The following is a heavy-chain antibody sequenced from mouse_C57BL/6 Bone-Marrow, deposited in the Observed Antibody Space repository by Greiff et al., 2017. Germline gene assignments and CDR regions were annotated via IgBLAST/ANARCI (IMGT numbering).Heavy chain of an antibody. CDR1: GYTFTSYW. Sequence: VQLQQSGAELVRPGTSVTLSCKASGYTFTSYWMHWVKQRPGQGLEWIGVIDPSDSYPNYNQKFKGKATLTVDTSSSTAYMQLSSLTSEDSAVYYCARDYGSPYFDVWGTGTTVTVSS. J-gene: IGHJ1*03. CDR2: IDPSDSYP. CDR3: ARDYGSPYFDV. V-gene: IGHV1-59*01. D-gene: IGHD1-1*01.